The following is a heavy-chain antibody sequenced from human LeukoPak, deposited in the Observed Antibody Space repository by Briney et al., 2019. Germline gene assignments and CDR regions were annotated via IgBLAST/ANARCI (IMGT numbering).Heavy chain of an antibody. Sequence: PSETLSLTCTVSGGSISSSSYYWGWIRQHPGKGLEWIGYIYYSGSTYYNPSLKSRVTISVDRSKNQFSLKLSSVTAADTAVYYCARATRDIFGVVNPTYYFDYWGQGTLVTVSS. CDR3: ARATRDIFGVVNPTYYFDY. J-gene: IGHJ4*02. CDR2: IYYSGST. V-gene: IGHV4-39*07. CDR1: GGSISSSSYY. D-gene: IGHD3-3*02.